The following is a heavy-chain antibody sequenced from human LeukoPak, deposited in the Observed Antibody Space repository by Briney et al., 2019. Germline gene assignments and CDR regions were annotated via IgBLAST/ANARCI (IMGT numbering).Heavy chain of an antibody. D-gene: IGHD3-22*01. Sequence: SGATLVKPSQTLTLTCTFSVFSLSTSGVGVGWIRQPPGKALEWLALIYWNDDKRYSPSLKCRLTITKDTSKNQVVLTMTNMDPVDTATSYCAHLDYYDSSGYYSNLHNWFDPWGLGTLVTVSS. CDR2: IYWNDDK. V-gene: IGHV2-5*01. J-gene: IGHJ5*02. CDR1: VFSLSTSGVG. CDR3: AHLDYYDSSGYYSNLHNWFDP.